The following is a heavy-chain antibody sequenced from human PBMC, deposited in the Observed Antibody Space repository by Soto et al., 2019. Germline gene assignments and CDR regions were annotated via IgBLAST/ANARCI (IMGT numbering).Heavy chain of an antibody. J-gene: IGHJ6*02. CDR2: INPNSGGT. Sequence: ASVKVSCKASGYTFTGYYMHWVRQAPGQGLEWMGWINPNSGGTNYAQKFQGWVTMTRDTSISTAYMELSRLRSDDTAVYYCARDLPHCSGGSCYFDVLWRGMDVWGQGTTVTVSS. D-gene: IGHD2-15*01. CDR3: ARDLPHCSGGSCYFDVLWRGMDV. CDR1: GYTFTGYY. V-gene: IGHV1-2*04.